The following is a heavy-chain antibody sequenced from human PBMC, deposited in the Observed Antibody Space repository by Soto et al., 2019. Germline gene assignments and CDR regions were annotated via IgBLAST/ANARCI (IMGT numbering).Heavy chain of an antibody. Sequence: LSLTCSVSGGSINSYYWAWIRQSPGKGLEWIGYIFYTGSTNYNPSLESRVTISVDTSKNQFSLKLSSVTAADTAVYYCARVRQGLWFGESINWFDPWGQGTLVTVSS. CDR2: IFYTGST. J-gene: IGHJ5*02. V-gene: IGHV4-59*08. CDR3: ARVRQGLWFGESINWFDP. CDR1: GGSINSYY. D-gene: IGHD3-10*01.